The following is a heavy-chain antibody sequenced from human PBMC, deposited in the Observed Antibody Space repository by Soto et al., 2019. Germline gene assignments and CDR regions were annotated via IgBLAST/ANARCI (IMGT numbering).Heavy chain of an antibody. J-gene: IGHJ6*02. D-gene: IGHD4-17*01. Sequence: PGGSLRLSCAASGFTFSSYAMHWVRQAPGKGLEWVAVISYDGSNKYYADSVKGRFTISRDNSKNTLYLQMNSLRAEDTAVYYCARDHYGDYEVGGGMDVWGQGTKVTVYS. CDR3: ARDHYGDYEVGGGMDV. CDR2: ISYDGSNK. V-gene: IGHV3-30-3*01. CDR1: GFTFSSYA.